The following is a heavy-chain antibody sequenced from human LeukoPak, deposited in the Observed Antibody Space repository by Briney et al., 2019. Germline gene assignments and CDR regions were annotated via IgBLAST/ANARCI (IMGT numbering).Heavy chain of an antibody. CDR1: GGSINNNH. CDR2: ILYSGST. D-gene: IGHD3-10*02. Sequence: SETLSLTCTVSGGSINNNHWSWIRQPPGKRLEWIGSILYSGSTKNNPSLQSRVTISVDTSKNQFSLMLTSVTAADTAVYYCVRGARPDYVYFYMDVWGKGTTVTVSS. V-gene: IGHV4-59*01. CDR3: VRGARPDYVYFYMDV. J-gene: IGHJ6*03.